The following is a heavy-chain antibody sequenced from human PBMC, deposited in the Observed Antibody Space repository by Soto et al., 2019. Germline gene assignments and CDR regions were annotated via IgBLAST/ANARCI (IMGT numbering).Heavy chain of an antibody. Sequence: GGSLRLSCAASGFTVSSNYMSWVRQAPGKGLEWVSLIYSGVTTYYADSVKGRFTISRDTSKNTLYLQMNSLRAEDAAVYYCARSYYYDSSGPGYFDYSGQGILVTVSS. J-gene: IGHJ4*02. D-gene: IGHD3-22*01. V-gene: IGHV3-66*01. CDR2: IYSGVTT. CDR3: ARSYYYDSSGPGYFDY. CDR1: GFTVSSNY.